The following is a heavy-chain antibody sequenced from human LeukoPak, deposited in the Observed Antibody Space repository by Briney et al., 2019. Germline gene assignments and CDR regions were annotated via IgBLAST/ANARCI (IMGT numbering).Heavy chain of an antibody. Sequence: SETLSLTCAVYGGSFSGYYWSWIRQPPGKGLEWIGEINHSGSTNYNPSLKSRVTISVDTSKNQFSLKLSSVTAADTAVCYCARVGYDKGFDYWGQGTLVTVSS. CDR1: GGSFSGYY. CDR2: INHSGST. CDR3: ARVGYDKGFDY. J-gene: IGHJ4*02. V-gene: IGHV4-34*01. D-gene: IGHD3-22*01.